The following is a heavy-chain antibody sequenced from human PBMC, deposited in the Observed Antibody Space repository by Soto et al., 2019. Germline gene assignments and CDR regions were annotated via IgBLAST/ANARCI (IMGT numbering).Heavy chain of an antibody. CDR3: ARHYITDPRIGTRRITMIYWFDP. J-gene: IGHJ5*02. D-gene: IGHD3-22*01. CDR2: IYYSGST. CDR1: GCSISSSRYY. V-gene: IGHV4-39*01. Sequence: SDTLSLTCTVSGCSISSSRYYWGWIRQPPGKGVEWIGSIYYSGSTYYNPSFKSRVTISFDTSKNPFSLMVSIFTAQDTAVYYCARHYITDPRIGTRRITMIYWFDPWGQVTLVTVSS.